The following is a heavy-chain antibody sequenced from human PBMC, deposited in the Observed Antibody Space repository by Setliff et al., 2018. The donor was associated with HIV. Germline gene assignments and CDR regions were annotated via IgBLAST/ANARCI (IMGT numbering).Heavy chain of an antibody. J-gene: IGHJ2*01. CDR1: GGSMSSYF. D-gene: IGHD3-10*01. CDR2: IYNSGSL. Sequence: SETLSLTCTVSGGSMSSYFWSWIRQSPGKGLEWIGYIYNSGSLNYNPSLKSRVTISVDTSKNQFSLELSSVTAADTAVFYCARSGGNWYFNLWGRGTLVTVSS. CDR3: ARSGGNWYFNL. V-gene: IGHV4-59*08.